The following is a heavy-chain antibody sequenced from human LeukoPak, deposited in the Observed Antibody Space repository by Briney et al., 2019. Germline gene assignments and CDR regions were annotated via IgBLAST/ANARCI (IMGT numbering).Heavy chain of an antibody. CDR1: GFTFSSYS. D-gene: IGHD2-2*01. CDR3: ARDLRDIVVVPAAMEGDY. Sequence: GGSLRLSCAASGFTFSSYSMNWVRQAPGKGLEWVSFISSGSSYIYYADSVKGRFTISRDNAKNSLYLQMNSLRAEDTAVYYCARDLRDIVVVPAAMEGDYWGQGTLVTVSS. CDR2: ISSGSSYI. J-gene: IGHJ4*02. V-gene: IGHV3-21*01.